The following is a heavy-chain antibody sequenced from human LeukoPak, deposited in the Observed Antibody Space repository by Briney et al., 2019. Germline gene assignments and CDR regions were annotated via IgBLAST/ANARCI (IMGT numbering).Heavy chain of an antibody. D-gene: IGHD1-26*01. CDR3: AKDRSHQFGY. Sequence: GGSLRLSCAASGFTFSSYGMHRVRQAPGKGLEWVAVISYDGNNKYYLNSVKGRFTISRDNSKNTVYLQMNSLRAEDTAVYHCAKDRSHQFGYWGQGTQVTVPS. CDR2: ISYDGNNK. V-gene: IGHV3-30*18. J-gene: IGHJ4*02. CDR1: GFTFSSYG.